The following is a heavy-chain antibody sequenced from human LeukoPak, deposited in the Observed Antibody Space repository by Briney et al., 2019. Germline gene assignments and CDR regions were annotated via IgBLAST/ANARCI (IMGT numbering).Heavy chain of an antibody. V-gene: IGHV4-39*01. Sequence: SETLSLTCTVSGGSISSSSYYWGWIRPPPGKGLEWIGSIYYSGSTYYNPSLKSRVTISVDTTKNQFSLKLSSVTAADTAVYYCARRGGSYYIWFDPWGQGTLVTVSS. CDR1: GGSISSSSYY. D-gene: IGHD1-26*01. J-gene: IGHJ5*02. CDR3: ARRGGSYYIWFDP. CDR2: IYYSGST.